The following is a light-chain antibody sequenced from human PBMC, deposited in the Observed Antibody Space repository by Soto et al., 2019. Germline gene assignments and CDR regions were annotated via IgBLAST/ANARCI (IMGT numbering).Light chain of an antibody. CDR2: GAS. J-gene: IGKJ4*01. V-gene: IGKV3-15*01. Sequence: EIGMTQSPATLSVSPGERVTLSCRASQSVGTTLAWYQQKPGQPPRLLIRGASTRATGIPDRFGGSGSGTEFNLTISSLQSEDFAVYYCQQYSTWLSFGGGTKVEIK. CDR3: QQYSTWLS. CDR1: QSVGTT.